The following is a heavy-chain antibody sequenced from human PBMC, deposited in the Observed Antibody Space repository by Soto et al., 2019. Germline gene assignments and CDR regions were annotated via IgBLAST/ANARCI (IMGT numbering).Heavy chain of an antibody. CDR3: AREGGSYNWFDP. CDR1: GFTFSSCS. J-gene: IGHJ5*02. Sequence: PGVSLRLSCAASGFTFSSCSMGWVRQAPGKGLEWVSGISGNGGSTYYADSVKGRFTISRDTSKNTLYLQMNSLRDEDTAVYYCAREGGSYNWFDPWGQGTLVTVSS. V-gene: IGHV3-23*01. D-gene: IGHD3-10*01. CDR2: ISGNGGST.